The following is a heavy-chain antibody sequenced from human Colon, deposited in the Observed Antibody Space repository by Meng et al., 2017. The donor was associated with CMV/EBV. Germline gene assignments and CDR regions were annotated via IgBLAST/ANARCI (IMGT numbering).Heavy chain of an antibody. D-gene: IGHD1-26*01. CDR2: ITWNSRKI. V-gene: IGHV3-9*01. Sequence: SLKISCAASGFTMEDYAMHWVRQVPGKGLEWVAGITWNSRKIGYATSVKGRFTISRDNAKNSLDLELNSLRLDDTGLYYSAKDRSYSAFGYFDDWGQGTLVTVSS. CDR1: GFTMEDYA. J-gene: IGHJ4*02. CDR3: AKDRSYSAFGYFDD.